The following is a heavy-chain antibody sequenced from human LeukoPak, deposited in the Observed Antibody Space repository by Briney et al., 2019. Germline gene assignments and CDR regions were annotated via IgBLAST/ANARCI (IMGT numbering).Heavy chain of an antibody. J-gene: IGHJ3*02. V-gene: IGHV1-24*01. CDR2: FDPEDGET. CDR3: AAAGAYCGGDCYPAVDDAFDI. CDR1: GYTLTELS. Sequence: GASVKVSCKVSGYTLTELSMHWVRQAPGKGLEWMGGFDPEDGETIYAQKFQERVTITRDMSTSTAYMELSSLRSEDAAVYYCAAAGAYCGGDCYPAVDDAFDIWGQGTMVTVSS. D-gene: IGHD2-21*02.